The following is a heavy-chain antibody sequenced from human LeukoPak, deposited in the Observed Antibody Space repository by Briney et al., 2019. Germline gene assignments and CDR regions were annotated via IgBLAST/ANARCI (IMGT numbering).Heavy chain of an antibody. V-gene: IGHV3-21*01. CDR1: GFTFSTYN. CDR3: ARDVGASAPDAFDI. Sequence: PGGSLRLSCAASGFTFSTYNMNWVRHAPGKGLECVSSISSSSKYIYYAESVKGRFTISRDNDKHSLYLQMNSLRVEDTDVYYCARDVGASAPDAFDIWGQGTMVTVSS. CDR2: ISSSSKYI. J-gene: IGHJ3*02. D-gene: IGHD1-26*01.